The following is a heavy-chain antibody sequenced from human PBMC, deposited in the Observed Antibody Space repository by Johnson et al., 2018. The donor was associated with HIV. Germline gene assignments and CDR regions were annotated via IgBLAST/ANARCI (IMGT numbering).Heavy chain of an antibody. CDR1: GFTFSSYA. V-gene: IGHV3-30*03. CDR2: ISYDGNNK. D-gene: IGHD3-22*01. Sequence: QVQLVESGGGLVQPGGSLRLSCAASGFTFSSYAMSWVRQAPGKGLEWVAVISYDGNNKYYAHYVKGRFTISRDNSKSTLFLQMNSLRPEDTAVYYCARIRVAVITEVGAFDIWGQGTMVTVSS. J-gene: IGHJ3*02. CDR3: ARIRVAVITEVGAFDI.